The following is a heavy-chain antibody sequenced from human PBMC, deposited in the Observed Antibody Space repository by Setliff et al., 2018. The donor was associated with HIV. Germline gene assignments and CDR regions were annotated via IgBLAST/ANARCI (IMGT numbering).Heavy chain of an antibody. D-gene: IGHD3-3*01. CDR2: IYYSGST. CDR1: GGSIRATSYY. V-gene: IGHV4-39*01. J-gene: IGHJ4*01. Sequence: PSETLSLTCTVSGGSIRATSYYWGWIRQPPGKGLEWIGSIYYSGSTKYNPSLKSRVTISLDMSKNQFSLKLNSVAAADTAMYYCARLGYYNFWSGYWTDYWGHGTLVTVSS. CDR3: ARLGYYNFWSGYWTDY.